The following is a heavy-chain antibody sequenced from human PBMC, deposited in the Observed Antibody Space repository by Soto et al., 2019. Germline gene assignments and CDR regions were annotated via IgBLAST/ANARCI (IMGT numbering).Heavy chain of an antibody. CDR1: GFTFGDYA. D-gene: IGHD6-19*01. CDR2: IRSKAYGGTT. Sequence: GGSLRLSCTASGFTFGDYAMSWFRQAPGTGLEWVGFIRSKAYGGTTEYAASVKGRFTISRDDSKSIAYLQMNSLKTEDTAVYYCQIPLYSSGWPQDRGFDYWGQGTLVTVSS. CDR3: QIPLYSSGWPQDRGFDY. J-gene: IGHJ4*02. V-gene: IGHV3-49*03.